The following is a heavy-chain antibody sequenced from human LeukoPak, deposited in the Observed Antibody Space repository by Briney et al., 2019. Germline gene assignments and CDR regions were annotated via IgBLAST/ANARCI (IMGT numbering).Heavy chain of an antibody. D-gene: IGHD6-13*01. CDR3: AKDIKPAAGTGAFDI. Sequence: GRSLRLSCAASGFTFDDYAMHWVRQAPGKGLEWVSGISWNSGSIGYADSVKGRFTISRDNAKNSLYLQMNSLRAEDTALCYCAKDIKPAAGTGAFDIWGQGTMVTVSS. J-gene: IGHJ3*02. V-gene: IGHV3-9*01. CDR2: ISWNSGSI. CDR1: GFTFDDYA.